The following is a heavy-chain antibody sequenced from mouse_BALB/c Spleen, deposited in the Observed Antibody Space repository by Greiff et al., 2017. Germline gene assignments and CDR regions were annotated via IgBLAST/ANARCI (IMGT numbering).Heavy chain of an antibody. D-gene: IGHD2-1*01. V-gene: IGHV2-2*02. CDR2: IWSGGST. CDR3: ARKGYGNYDAMDY. Sequence: VKLQESGPGLVQPSQSLSITCTVSGFSLTSYGVHWVRQSPGKGLEWLGVIWSGGSTDYNAAFISRLSISKDNSKSQVFFKMNSLQANDTAIYYCARKGYGNYDAMDYWGQGTSVTVSS. J-gene: IGHJ4*01. CDR1: GFSLTSYG.